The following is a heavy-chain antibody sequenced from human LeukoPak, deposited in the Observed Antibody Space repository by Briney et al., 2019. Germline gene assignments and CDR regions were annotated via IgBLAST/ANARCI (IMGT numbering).Heavy chain of an antibody. CDR2: ISYDGSNK. CDR3: ARDGGREGSSWPGYYYMDV. D-gene: IGHD6-13*01. J-gene: IGHJ6*03. CDR1: GFTFSSYA. V-gene: IGHV3-30*01. Sequence: PGRSLRLSCAASGFTFSSYAMHWVRQAPGKGLEGVAVISYDGSNKYYADSVKGRFTISRDNSKNTLYLQMNSLRAEDTAVYYCARDGGREGSSWPGYYYMDVWGKGTTVTVSS.